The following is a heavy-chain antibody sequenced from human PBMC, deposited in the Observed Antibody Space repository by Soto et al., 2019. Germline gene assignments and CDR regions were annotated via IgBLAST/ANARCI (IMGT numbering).Heavy chain of an antibody. D-gene: IGHD3-9*01. J-gene: IGHJ3*01. CDR3: ARLYPYDDIVTGSKIYGFEC. CDR1: GDSISSSY. Sequence: SETLSLTCTVSGDSISSSYWSWIRQSPGKGLEWIGYIYYSGSTNYNASPKSRVTISVDTSKNQFSLKLSSVTAADTAVYYCARLYPYDDIVTGSKIYGFECWGKGKMVTV. CDR2: IYYSGST. V-gene: IGHV4-59*01.